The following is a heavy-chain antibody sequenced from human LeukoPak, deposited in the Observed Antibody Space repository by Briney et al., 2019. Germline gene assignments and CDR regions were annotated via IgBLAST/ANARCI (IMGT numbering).Heavy chain of an antibody. D-gene: IGHD6-19*01. CDR3: AKDRSTGWYAGFDS. V-gene: IGHV3-30*18. CDR2: ISYDGINK. CDR1: GFTFSHYG. J-gene: IGHJ4*02. Sequence: PEGSLRLSCAASGFTFSHYGMHWVRQAPGKGLEWVAFISYDGINKYSADSVKGRFTISRDSSKNTLYLQMNSLSAEDTAVFYCAKDRSTGWYAGFDSWGQGTLLTVSS.